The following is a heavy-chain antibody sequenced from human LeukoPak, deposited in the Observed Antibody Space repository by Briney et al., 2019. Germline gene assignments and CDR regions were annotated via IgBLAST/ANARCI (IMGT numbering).Heavy chain of an antibody. J-gene: IGHJ4*02. V-gene: IGHV3-30*18. CDR1: GFTFSSYD. Sequence: PGGSLRLSCAASGFTFSSYDMHWVRQAPGKGLEWVAVISYVGSNKYYADSVKGRFTISRDNSKNTLYLQMNSLRAEDTAMYYCAKPEFSDSGSYYFDYWGQGTLVTVSS. CDR2: ISYVGSNK. D-gene: IGHD1-26*01. CDR3: AKPEFSDSGSYYFDY.